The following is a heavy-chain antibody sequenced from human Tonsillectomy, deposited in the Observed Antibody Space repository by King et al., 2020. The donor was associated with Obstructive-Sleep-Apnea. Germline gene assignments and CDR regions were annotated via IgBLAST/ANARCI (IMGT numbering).Heavy chain of an antibody. D-gene: IGHD2/OR15-2a*01. CDR3: ASLNIDYFDS. J-gene: IGHJ4*02. CDR1: GGSISNNY. CDR2: IYHSGST. V-gene: IGHV4-59*01. Sequence: VQLQESGPGLVKPSETLSLTCTVSGGSISNNYWSWIRPPPGKRLEWIGCIYHSGSTNYNPSLKGRVTISLDTSRNRFSLRLTSVTAADTAVYYCASLNIDYFDSWGQGTLVTVSS.